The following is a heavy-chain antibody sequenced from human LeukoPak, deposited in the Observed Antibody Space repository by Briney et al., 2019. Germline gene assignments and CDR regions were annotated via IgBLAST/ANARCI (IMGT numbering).Heavy chain of an antibody. CDR3: ARDSPDYGDFNGLFDY. J-gene: IGHJ4*02. CDR1: GFTFNDYH. V-gene: IGHV3-11*04. D-gene: IGHD4-17*01. CDR2: VSSSGIIK. Sequence: GGSLRLSCAASGFTFNDYHMSWIRQAPGKGLEWIAYVSSSGIIKYYPDSVKGRFTISRDNAKKSLYLQMSSLRAEDTALYYCARDSPDYGDFNGLFDYWGQGTLVTVSS.